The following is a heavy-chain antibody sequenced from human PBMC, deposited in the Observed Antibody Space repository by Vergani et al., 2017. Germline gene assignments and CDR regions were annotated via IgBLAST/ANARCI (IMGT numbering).Heavy chain of an antibody. Sequence: QVQLVESGGGVVQPGGSRRLSCAASGFSFSSYGMHWVRQAPGRGLEWVSMTWYEGNNNYYADSVKGRFTISKDISKNTLYLQMNSLRGDDTAVYYCARETRDTPSSLDYWGQGTLVTVSS. CDR3: ARETRDTPSSLDY. V-gene: IGHV3-33*01. CDR1: GFSFSSYG. CDR2: TWYEGNNN. D-gene: IGHD5-24*01. J-gene: IGHJ4*02.